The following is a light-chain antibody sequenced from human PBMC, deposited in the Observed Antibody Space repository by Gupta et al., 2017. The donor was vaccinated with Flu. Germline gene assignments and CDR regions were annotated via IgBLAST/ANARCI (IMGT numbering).Light chain of an antibody. CDR1: QSVLYSSNNKNY. Sequence: DIVMTQSPDSLAVSLGERATINCKSSQSVLYSSNNKNYLAWYQQKPGQPPKLLIYWASTRESGVPDRFSGSGSGTDFTLTSSRLQAEDVAVYYWQQDYSTLTFGGGTKVEIK. CDR3: QQDYSTLT. J-gene: IGKJ4*01. CDR2: WAS. V-gene: IGKV4-1*01.